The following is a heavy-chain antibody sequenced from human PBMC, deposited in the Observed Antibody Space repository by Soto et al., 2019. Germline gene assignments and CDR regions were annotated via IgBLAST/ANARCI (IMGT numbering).Heavy chain of an antibody. CDR3: ARGGRQQLIPTPISYKMDY. CDR1: GDTINNYY. V-gene: IGHV4-59*01. J-gene: IGHJ4*02. CDR2: IYYTGSP. D-gene: IGHD6-13*01. Sequence: SETLSLTCSGSGDTINNYYWSWIRQPPGKRLEWIGYIYYTGSPTYNPSLESRVTMSADTSKNQFSLKLNSVNAADTAVYYCARGGRQQLIPTPISYKMDYWGQGTRVTVSS.